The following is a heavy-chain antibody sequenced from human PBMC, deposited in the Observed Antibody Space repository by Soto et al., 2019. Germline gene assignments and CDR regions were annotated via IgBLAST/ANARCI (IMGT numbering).Heavy chain of an antibody. D-gene: IGHD4-17*01. V-gene: IGHV3-9*01. CDR2: ISWNSGSI. CDR1: GFTFDDYA. CDR3: AKGLRFPYYYMDV. Sequence: GGSLRLSCAASGFTFDDYAMHWVRQAPGKGLEWVSGISWNSGSIGYADSVKGRFTISRDNAKNSLYLQMNSLRAEDTALYYCAKGLRFPYYYMDVWGKGTTVTVSS. J-gene: IGHJ6*03.